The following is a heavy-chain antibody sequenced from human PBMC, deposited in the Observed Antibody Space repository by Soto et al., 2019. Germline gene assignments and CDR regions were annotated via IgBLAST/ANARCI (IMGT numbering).Heavy chain of an antibody. CDR2: IYYSGST. Sequence: SETLSLTCTVSGGSISSSSYYWGWIRQPPGKGLEWIGSIYYSGSTYYNPSLKSRVTISVDTSKNQFSLKLSSVTAADTAVYYCARPPVKGDYGDYGHYYYYMDVWGKGTTVTVSS. CDR1: GGSISSSSYY. D-gene: IGHD4-17*01. J-gene: IGHJ6*03. V-gene: IGHV4-39*01. CDR3: ARPPVKGDYGDYGHYYYYMDV.